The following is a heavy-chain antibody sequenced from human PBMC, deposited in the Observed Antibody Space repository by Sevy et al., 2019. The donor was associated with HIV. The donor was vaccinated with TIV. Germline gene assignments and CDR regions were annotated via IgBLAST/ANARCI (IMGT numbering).Heavy chain of an antibody. J-gene: IGHJ4*02. Sequence: GGSLRLSCKGSGYTFTNYWIGWVRQMPGKGLEWMGIIYPGDSDTRYSPSFQGQVTISADKSISTAYLQWSSLKASDTAIYYCVRHPGVATLDFDYWGQGILVTVSS. CDR1: GYTFTNYW. D-gene: IGHD5-12*01. V-gene: IGHV5-51*01. CDR2: IYPGDSDT. CDR3: VRHPGVATLDFDY.